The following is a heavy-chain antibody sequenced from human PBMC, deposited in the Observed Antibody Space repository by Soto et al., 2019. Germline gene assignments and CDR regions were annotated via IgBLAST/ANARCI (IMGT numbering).Heavy chain of an antibody. Sequence: ASVKVSFKASGYTFTSYGISWVRQAPGQGLEWMGWISAYNGNTNYAQKLQGRVTMTTDTSTSTAYMELRSLRSDDTAVYYCARGRWDDSSGYDAFDIWGQGTMVTVSS. CDR3: ARGRWDDSSGYDAFDI. CDR2: ISAYNGNT. J-gene: IGHJ3*02. CDR1: GYTFTSYG. V-gene: IGHV1-18*04. D-gene: IGHD3-22*01.